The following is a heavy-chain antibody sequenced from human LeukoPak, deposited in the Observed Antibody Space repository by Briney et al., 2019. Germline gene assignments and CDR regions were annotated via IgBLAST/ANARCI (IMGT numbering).Heavy chain of an antibody. J-gene: IGHJ4*02. D-gene: IGHD3-10*01. Sequence: GGALRLSCAASGFTVIDYYMSWIRQAPGKGVEGVSYISSSGSTIYYADSVKGRFTISRDNAKNSLYLQMNSLRAEDTAVYYCASPDMVQGVIYYWGQGTLVTVSS. CDR1: GFTVIDYY. CDR2: ISSSGSTI. CDR3: ASPDMVQGVIYY. V-gene: IGHV3-11*01.